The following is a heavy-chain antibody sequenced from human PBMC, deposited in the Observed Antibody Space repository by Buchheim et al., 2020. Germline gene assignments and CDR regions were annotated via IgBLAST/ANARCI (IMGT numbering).Heavy chain of an antibody. V-gene: IGHV1-69*04. CDR3: ARSVIVATITREYYYYGMDV. J-gene: IGHJ6*02. CDR1: GGTFSSYA. CDR2: IIPILGIA. D-gene: IGHD5-12*01. Sequence: QVQLVQSGAEVKKPGSSVKVSCKASGGTFSSYAISWVRQAPGQGLEWMGRIIPILGIANYAQKFQGRVTITADKSTSTAYMELSSLSSEDTAVYYCARSVIVATITREYYYYGMDVWGQGTT.